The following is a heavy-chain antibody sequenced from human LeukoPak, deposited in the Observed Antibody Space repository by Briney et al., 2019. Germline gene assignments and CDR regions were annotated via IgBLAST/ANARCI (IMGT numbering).Heavy chain of an antibody. V-gene: IGHV5-51*01. D-gene: IGHD6-19*01. CDR3: ARPDNSGFYYFDD. CDR2: IFPGDSDT. J-gene: IGHJ4*02. Sequence: GESLKISCKVSGYIFTSYWIAWVRQLPGKGLEWMGIIFPGDSDTRYNPSFQGLVTISADKSISTAYLQWSSLKASDTAMYYCARPDNSGFYYFDDWGQGTLVTVSS. CDR1: GYIFTSYW.